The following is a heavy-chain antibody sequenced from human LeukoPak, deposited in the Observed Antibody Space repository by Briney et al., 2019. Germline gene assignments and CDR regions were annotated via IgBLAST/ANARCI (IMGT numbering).Heavy chain of an antibody. J-gene: IGHJ4*02. D-gene: IGHD3-16*02. CDR3: AKDDVWGSYRYPSGTTD. CDR1: GFTFSSYA. Sequence: GGSLRLSCAASGFTFSSYAMSWVRQAPGKGLEWVSAISGSGGSTYYADSVKGRFTISRDNSKNTLYPQMNSLRAEDTAVYYCAKDDVWGSYRYPSGTTDWGQGTLVTVSS. V-gene: IGHV3-23*01. CDR2: ISGSGGST.